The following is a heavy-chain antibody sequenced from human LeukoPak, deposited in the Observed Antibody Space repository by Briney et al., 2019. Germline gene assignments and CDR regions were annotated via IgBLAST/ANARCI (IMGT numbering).Heavy chain of an antibody. CDR1: GYSFTSYW. Sequence: GESLKISCKGSGYSFTSYWIGWVRQMPGKGLEWMGIIYPGDSDTRYSPSFQGQVTISADESISTAYLQWSSLKASDTAMYYCARHQTRYCSSTSCLYGMDVWGKGTTVTVSS. CDR3: ARHQTRYCSSTSCLYGMDV. CDR2: IYPGDSDT. D-gene: IGHD2-2*01. V-gene: IGHV5-51*01. J-gene: IGHJ6*04.